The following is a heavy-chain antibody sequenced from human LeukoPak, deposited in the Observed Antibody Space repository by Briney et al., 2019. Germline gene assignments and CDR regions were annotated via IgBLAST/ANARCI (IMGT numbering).Heavy chain of an antibody. D-gene: IGHD3-16*02. CDR3: ARDLGVIVHPSDY. CDR2: INWDGGST. J-gene: IGHJ4*02. Sequence: GGSLRLSCAASGFTFDDYAMSWVRQVPGKGLEWVSGINWDGGSTGYADSVKGRFTISRDNTKNSLYLQMNSLRAEDTAVYYCARDLGVIVHPSDYWGQGTLVTVSS. V-gene: IGHV3-20*04. CDR1: GFTFDDYA.